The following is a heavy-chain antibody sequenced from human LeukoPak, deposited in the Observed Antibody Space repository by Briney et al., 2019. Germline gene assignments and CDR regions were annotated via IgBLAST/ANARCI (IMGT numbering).Heavy chain of an antibody. D-gene: IGHD2-15*01. CDR2: ISGSGGSA. V-gene: IGHV3-23*01. CDR1: GFTFSSYA. CDR3: AKEDCSGGSCYPLYYGMDV. J-gene: IGHJ6*02. Sequence: GGSLGLSCAASGFTFSSYAMSWVRQAPGKGLEWVSAISGSGGSAYYADSVKGRFTISRDNSKNTLYLQMNSLRAEDTAVYYCAKEDCSGGSCYPLYYGMDVWGQGTTVTVSS.